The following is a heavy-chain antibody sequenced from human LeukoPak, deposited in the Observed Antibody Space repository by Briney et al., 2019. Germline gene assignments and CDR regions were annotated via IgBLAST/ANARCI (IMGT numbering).Heavy chain of an antibody. J-gene: IGHJ5*02. D-gene: IGHD2-8*01. CDR3: ARGGVYGNWFDP. Sequence: GASVKVSCKASGYTFTGYYMHWVRQAPGQGLEWMGWINPNTGGTNYAQKFQGRVTMTRDTSISTAHMELSRLTSDDTAVYYCARGGVYGNWFDPWGQGTLVTVSS. V-gene: IGHV1-2*02. CDR2: INPNTGGT. CDR1: GYTFTGYY.